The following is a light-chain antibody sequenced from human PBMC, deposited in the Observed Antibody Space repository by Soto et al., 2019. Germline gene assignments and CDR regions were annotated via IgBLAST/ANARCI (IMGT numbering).Light chain of an antibody. J-gene: IGKJ5*01. CDR2: AAS. V-gene: IGKV3-11*01. Sequence: EIVLTQSPATLSLSPGERATLSCRASQSVSSYLAWYQQKPGQAPRLLIYAASNRATGIPARFSGSGSGTDFTLTISSLEPEDVAVYYCHQRSNWPPAITFGQGTRLEIK. CDR1: QSVSSY. CDR3: HQRSNWPPAIT.